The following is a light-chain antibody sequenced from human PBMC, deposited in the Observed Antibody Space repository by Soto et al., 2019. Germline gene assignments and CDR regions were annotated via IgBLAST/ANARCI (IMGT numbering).Light chain of an antibody. CDR3: QQRSNWPPIT. J-gene: IGKJ5*01. V-gene: IGKV3-11*01. CDR1: QSLSKS. Sequence: EIVFTQSPATLSLSQGERATLSCRASQSLSKSLVWYQQKPGQAPRLLIDGASNRATGIPARFSGSGSGTDFTLTISSLEPEDFAVYYCQQRSNWPPITFGQGTRLEIK. CDR2: GAS.